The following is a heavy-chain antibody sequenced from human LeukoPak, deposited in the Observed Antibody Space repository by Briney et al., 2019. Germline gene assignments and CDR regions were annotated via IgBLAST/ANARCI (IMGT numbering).Heavy chain of an antibody. V-gene: IGHV4-34*01. D-gene: IGHD1-26*01. J-gene: IGHJ4*02. CDR1: GGSFSGYY. CDR3: AVLVGATVNFDY. Sequence: SETLSLTCAVYGGSFSGYYWSWIRQPPGKGLEWIGEIYHSGSTNYNPSLKSRVTISVDKSKNQFSLKLSSVTAADTAVYYCAVLVGATVNFDYWGQGTLVTVSS. CDR2: IYHSGST.